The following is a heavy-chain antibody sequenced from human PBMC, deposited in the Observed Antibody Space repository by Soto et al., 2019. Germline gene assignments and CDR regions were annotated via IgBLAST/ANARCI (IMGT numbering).Heavy chain of an antibody. CDR1: GFTFSSYA. D-gene: IGHD3-9*01. Sequence: GGSLRLSCAASGFTFSSYAMHWVRQAPGKGLEWVAVISYDGSNKYYADSVKGRFTISRDNSKNTLYLQMNSLRAEDTAVYYCARETIYDILTGYYKVVDYWGQGTLVTVSS. J-gene: IGHJ4*02. CDR3: ARETIYDILTGYYKVVDY. CDR2: ISYDGSNK. V-gene: IGHV3-30-3*01.